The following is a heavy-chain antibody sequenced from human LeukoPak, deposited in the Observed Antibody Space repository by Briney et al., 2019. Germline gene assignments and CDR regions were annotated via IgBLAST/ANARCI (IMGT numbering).Heavy chain of an antibody. V-gene: IGHV4-61*01. CDR3: ARDRGRGGLLSN. CDR1: GGSVSSGSYY. CDR2: IYYSGST. D-gene: IGHD3-3*01. J-gene: IGHJ4*02. Sequence: SSETLSLTCTVSGGSVSSGSYYWSWIRQPPGKGLEWIGYIYYSGSTNYNPSLKSRVTISVDTSKNQFSLKLSSVTAADTAVYYCARDRGRGGLLSNWGQGTLVTVSS.